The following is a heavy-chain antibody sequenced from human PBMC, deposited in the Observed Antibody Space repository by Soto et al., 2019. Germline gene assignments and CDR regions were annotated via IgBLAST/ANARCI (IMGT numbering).Heavy chain of an antibody. CDR1: GYTFTSYG. J-gene: IGHJ3*02. V-gene: IGHV1-18*01. CDR2: ISAYNGNT. Sequence: ASVKVSCKASGYTFTSYGISWVRQAPGQGLEWMGWISAYNGNTNYAQKLQGRVTMTTDTSTSTAYMELRSLRSDDTAVYYCARGSPRDIVVVVAASDAFDIWGQGTMVTVSS. D-gene: IGHD2-15*01. CDR3: ARGSPRDIVVVVAASDAFDI.